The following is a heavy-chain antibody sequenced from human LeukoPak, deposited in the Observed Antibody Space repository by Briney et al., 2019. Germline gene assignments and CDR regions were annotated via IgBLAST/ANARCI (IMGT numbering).Heavy chain of an antibody. V-gene: IGHV3-30-3*01. CDR2: ISYDGNYK. Sequence: GGSLRLSCAASGFTFSNYAMHWVRQAPGKGLEWVAVISYDGNYKFYADSVKGWVTISRDDSKNTAYLQMNSLKTEDTAVYYCTRQERQLVRESVPYYYYGMDVWGQGTTVTVSS. CDR1: GFTFSNYA. CDR3: TRQERQLVRESVPYYYYGMDV. J-gene: IGHJ6*02. D-gene: IGHD3-10*01.